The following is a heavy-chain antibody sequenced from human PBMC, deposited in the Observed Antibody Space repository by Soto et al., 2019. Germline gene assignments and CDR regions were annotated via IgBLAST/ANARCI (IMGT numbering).Heavy chain of an antibody. CDR1: GGSFSYDY. Sequence: SETLSLTCFISGGSFSYDYWTWIRQSPGKGLEWIGYIFHSGITDYNPSVKSRVTISIDKSRNLFSLNLTSVTAADTAVYYCARDRYFYDSRGYYRALDSWGQGTLVTVSS. V-gene: IGHV4-59*01. D-gene: IGHD3-22*01. CDR3: ARDRYFYDSRGYYRALDS. CDR2: IFHSGIT. J-gene: IGHJ5*01.